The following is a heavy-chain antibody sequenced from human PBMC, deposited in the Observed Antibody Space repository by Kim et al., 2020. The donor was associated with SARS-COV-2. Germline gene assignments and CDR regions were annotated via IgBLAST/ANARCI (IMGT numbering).Heavy chain of an antibody. J-gene: IGHJ1*01. D-gene: IGHD3-9*01. V-gene: IGHV4-34*01. CDR2: INHSGST. CDR1: GGSFSGYY. Sequence: SETLSLTCAVYGGSFSGYYWSWIRQPPGKGLEWIGEINHSGSTNYNPSLKSRVTISVDTSKNQFSLKLSSVTAADTAVYYCARAGYDILTGYPEEYFQHWGQGTLVTVSS. CDR3: ARAGYDILTGYPEEYFQH.